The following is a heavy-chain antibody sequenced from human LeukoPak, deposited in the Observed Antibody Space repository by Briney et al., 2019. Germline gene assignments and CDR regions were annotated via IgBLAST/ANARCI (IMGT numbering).Heavy chain of an antibody. D-gene: IGHD3-22*01. CDR2: ISGSGGST. V-gene: IGHV3-23*01. CDR1: GFTVSSNY. CDR3: AKGRYYDSSGYYYEDYFDY. J-gene: IGHJ4*02. Sequence: GGSLRLSCAASGFTVSSNYMSWVRQAPGKGLEWVSAISGSGGSTYYADSVKGRFTISRDNSKNTLYLQMNSLRAEDTAVYYCAKGRYYDSSGYYYEDYFDYRGQGTLVTVSS.